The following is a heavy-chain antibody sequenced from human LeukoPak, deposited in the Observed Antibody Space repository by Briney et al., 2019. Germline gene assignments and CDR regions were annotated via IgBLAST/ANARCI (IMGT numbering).Heavy chain of an antibody. CDR3: ARHGLYDYVWGSYRYDDAFDI. D-gene: IGHD3-16*02. CDR2: IYPGDSHT. V-gene: IGHV5-51*01. J-gene: IGHJ3*02. Sequence: GESLKISCKGSGYSFTSYWSCWGRQMPGKGLECMGIIYPGDSHTSYTPSFQGQVTVAADKFLITPYLQWSSLKESDTAMYYCARHGLYDYVWGSYRYDDAFDIWGQGTMVTVSS. CDR1: GYSFTSYW.